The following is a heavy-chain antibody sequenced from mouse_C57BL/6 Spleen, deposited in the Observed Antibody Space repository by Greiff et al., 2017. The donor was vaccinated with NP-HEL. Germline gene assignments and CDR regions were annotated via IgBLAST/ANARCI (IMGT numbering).Heavy chain of an antibody. CDR3: ARQEGSGSVAY. CDR1: GYTFTSYW. J-gene: IGHJ3*01. D-gene: IGHD3-2*02. CDR2: IDPSDSYT. V-gene: IGHV1-69*01. Sequence: QVQLQQSGAELVMPGASVKLSCKASGYTFTSYWMHWVKQRPGQGLEWIGEIDPSDSYTNYNQKFKGKSTLTVDKSSSTAYMQLSSLTSEDSAVYYCARQEGSGSVAYWGQGTLVTVSA.